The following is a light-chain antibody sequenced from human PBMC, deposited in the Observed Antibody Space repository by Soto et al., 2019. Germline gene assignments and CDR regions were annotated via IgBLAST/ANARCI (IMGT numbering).Light chain of an antibody. V-gene: IGLV1-47*01. CDR2: TNN. Sequence: QSVLTQPPSASGTPGQRVTISCFGSSSNIGTNCVYWYQQLPGTAPKLLIYTNNQRPSGVPDRFSGSKSGTSASLAISGLRSEDEADYYCAAWDDSLSGRVFGGGTKLTVL. CDR1: SSNIGTNC. CDR3: AAWDDSLSGRV. J-gene: IGLJ3*02.